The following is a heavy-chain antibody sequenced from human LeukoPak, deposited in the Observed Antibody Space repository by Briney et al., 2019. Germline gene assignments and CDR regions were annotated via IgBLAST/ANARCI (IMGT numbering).Heavy chain of an antibody. Sequence: PGGSLRLSCVASGFTFSSYPMIWVRQAPGKGLESVSYISDSGTVTHYADSVKGRFTLSRDNAKNSLNVQMNSLSAEDTAVYYCARVVGGMTGADYWGQGTLVTVSS. CDR2: ISDSGTVT. D-gene: IGHD3-9*01. J-gene: IGHJ4*02. V-gene: IGHV3-48*04. CDR3: ARVVGGMTGADY. CDR1: GFTFSSYP.